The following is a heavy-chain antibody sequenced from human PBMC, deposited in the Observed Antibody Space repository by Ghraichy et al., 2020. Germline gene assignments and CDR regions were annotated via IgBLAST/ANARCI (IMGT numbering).Heavy chain of an antibody. Sequence: GVLRLYCAASGFTFSSYAMSWVRQAPGKGLEWVSAISGSGGSTYYADSVKGRFTISRDNSKNTLYLQMNSLRAEDTAVYYCAKSPYSNYVGFDPWGQGTLVTVSS. J-gene: IGHJ5*02. CDR2: ISGSGGST. CDR1: GFTFSSYA. CDR3: AKSPYSNYVGFDP. D-gene: IGHD4-11*01. V-gene: IGHV3-23*01.